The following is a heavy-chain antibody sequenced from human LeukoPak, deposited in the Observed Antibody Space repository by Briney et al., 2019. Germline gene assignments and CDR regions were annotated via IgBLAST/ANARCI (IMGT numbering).Heavy chain of an antibody. CDR3: ARSSIGKSRWRDY. J-gene: IGHJ4*02. CDR1: GYTFTGYY. Sequence: GASVKVSCKASGYTFTGYYMHWVRQAPGQGLEWMGWINPNSGGTNYAQKFQGRVTMTRDTSISTAYMELSRLRSDDTAVYYCARSSIGKSRWRDYWGQGTLVTVSS. CDR2: INPNSGGT. D-gene: IGHD2/OR15-2a*01. V-gene: IGHV1-2*02.